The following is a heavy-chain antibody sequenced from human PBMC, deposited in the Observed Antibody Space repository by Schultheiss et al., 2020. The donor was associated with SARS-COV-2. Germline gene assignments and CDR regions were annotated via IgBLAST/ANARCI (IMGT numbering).Heavy chain of an antibody. CDR1: GFSLTTSGVG. CDR3: AHTLVVVTGDAFDI. CDR2: IYWDDDK. J-gene: IGHJ3*02. D-gene: IGHD2-21*02. Sequence: SGPTLVKPTQTLTLTCTFSGFSLTTSGVGVGWIRQPPGKALEWLALIYWDDDKRYSPSLKSRLTITKDTSKNQVVLTITNMDPVDTATYYCAHTLVVVTGDAFDIWGQGTMVTV. V-gene: IGHV2-5*02.